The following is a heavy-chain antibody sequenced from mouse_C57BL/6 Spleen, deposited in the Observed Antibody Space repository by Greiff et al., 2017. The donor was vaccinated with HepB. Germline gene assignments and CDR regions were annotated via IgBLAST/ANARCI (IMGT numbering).Heavy chain of an antibody. J-gene: IGHJ2*01. V-gene: IGHV5-17*01. CDR1: GFTFSDYG. Sequence: EVQRVESGGGLVKPGGSLKLSCAASGFTFSDYGMHWVRQAPEKGLEWVAYISSGSSTIYYADTVKGRFTISRDNAKNTLFLQMTSLRSEDTAMYYCASLYYGYDGADYWGQGTTLTVSS. CDR3: ASLYYGYDGADY. D-gene: IGHD2-2*01. CDR2: ISSGSSTI.